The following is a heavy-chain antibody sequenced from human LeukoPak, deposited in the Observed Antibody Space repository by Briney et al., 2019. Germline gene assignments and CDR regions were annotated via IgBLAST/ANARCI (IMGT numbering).Heavy chain of an antibody. J-gene: IGHJ2*01. V-gene: IGHV4-34*10. CDR1: GGSFSGYY. Sequence: SQTLSLTCAVYGGSFSGYYWSWIRQPPGKGLEWIGEINHSESTNYNPSLKSRVTMSIDTSKNQFSLKLSSVTAADTAVYYCARYGGNLYWYFDLWGRGTLVTVSS. CDR3: ARYGGNLYWYFDL. D-gene: IGHD4-23*01. CDR2: INHSEST.